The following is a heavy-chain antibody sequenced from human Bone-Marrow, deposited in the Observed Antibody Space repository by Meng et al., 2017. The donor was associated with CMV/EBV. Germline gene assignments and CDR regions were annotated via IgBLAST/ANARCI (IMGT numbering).Heavy chain of an antibody. CDR3: ARSYSNYDGWFDP. V-gene: IGHV1-69*02. CDR1: GGTFSSYT. J-gene: IGHJ5*02. Sequence: SSVKVSCKASGGTFSSYTISWVRQAPGQGLEWMGRIIPILGIANYAQKFQGRVTITADKSTSTAYMELSSLRSEDTAVYYCARSYSNYDGWFDPWGQGTLVTVSS. D-gene: IGHD4-11*01. CDR2: IIPILGIA.